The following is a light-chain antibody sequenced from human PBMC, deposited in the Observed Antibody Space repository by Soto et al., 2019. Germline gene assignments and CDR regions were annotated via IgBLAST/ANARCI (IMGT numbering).Light chain of an antibody. CDR2: AAS. Sequence: DIQMTQSPSSLSASVGVRVTVTCRASQSISSYLNWYQQKPERAPMLLIYAASNLQSGVPLRFSGSGSGTDFTLTISSLQPEDFATYYCQQSHSTPYTFGQGTKLEIK. CDR1: QSISSY. V-gene: IGKV1-39*01. CDR3: QQSHSTPYT. J-gene: IGKJ2*01.